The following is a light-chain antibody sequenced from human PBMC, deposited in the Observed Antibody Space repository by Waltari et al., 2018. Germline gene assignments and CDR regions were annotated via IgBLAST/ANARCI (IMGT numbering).Light chain of an antibody. Sequence: DIVLTQSPDSLAFSLGGRPPIRCRSSQSVLSSTNSNNYLAWYQQRPGQPPKLLFYWASTRVSGVPDRFDGSGSGTDFTLTISSLQAEDLAVYYCQQYYTTPCTFGQGTRLEIK. CDR2: WAS. CDR3: QQYYTTPCT. V-gene: IGKV4-1*01. J-gene: IGKJ2*02. CDR1: QSVLSSTNSNNY.